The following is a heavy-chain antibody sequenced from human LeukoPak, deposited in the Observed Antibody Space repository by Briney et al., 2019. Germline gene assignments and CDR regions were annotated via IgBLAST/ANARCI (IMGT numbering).Heavy chain of an antibody. CDR1: GYSISSGYY. J-gene: IGHJ4*02. CDR2: IYHSGST. V-gene: IGHV4-38-2*02. D-gene: IGHD3-22*01. CDR3: ARVPYYDSSAIFDY. Sequence: SETLSLTCTVSGYSISSGYYWGWIRQPPGKGLEWIGSIYHSGSTYYNPSLRSRVIISVDTSKNQFSLNLSSVTAADTAVYYCARVPYYDSSAIFDYWGQGTLVTVSS.